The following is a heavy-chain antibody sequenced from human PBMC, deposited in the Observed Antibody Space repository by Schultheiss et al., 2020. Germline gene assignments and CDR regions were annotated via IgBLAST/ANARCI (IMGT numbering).Heavy chain of an antibody. CDR3: ARGISSGWFAPFDY. Sequence: SQTLSLTCTVSGGSISSSSYYWSWIRQPPGKGLEWIGEINHSGSTNYNPSLKSRVTISVDTSKNQFSLKLSSVTAADTAVYYCARGISSGWFAPFDYWGQGTLVTVSS. CDR1: GGSISSSSYY. V-gene: IGHV4-39*07. CDR2: INHSGST. J-gene: IGHJ4*02. D-gene: IGHD6-19*01.